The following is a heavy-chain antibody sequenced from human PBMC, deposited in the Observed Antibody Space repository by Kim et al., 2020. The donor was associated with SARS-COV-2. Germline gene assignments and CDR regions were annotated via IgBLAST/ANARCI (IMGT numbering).Heavy chain of an antibody. CDR1: GFTFSSYW. J-gene: IGHJ5*02. Sequence: GGSLRLSCAASGFTFSSYWMHWVRQAPGKGLVWVSRINSDGSSTSYADSVKGRFTISRDNAKNTLYLQMNSLRAEDTAVYYCARHSGVEVLWFGELSLYDNWFDPWGQGTLVTFSS. V-gene: IGHV3-74*01. D-gene: IGHD3-10*01. CDR2: INSDGSST. CDR3: ARHSGVEVLWFGELSLYDNWFDP.